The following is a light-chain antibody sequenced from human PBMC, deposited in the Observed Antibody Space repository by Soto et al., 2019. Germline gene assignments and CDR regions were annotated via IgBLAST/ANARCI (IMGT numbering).Light chain of an antibody. J-gene: IGKJ5*01. CDR1: QSVSSN. Sequence: EIVLTQSPDTLSVSPGERATLSCRASQSVSSNLAWYQQKPGQAPRLLIFGASTRATGVPARFVGSRSGTEFTLTISSLQSEDFAVYYCQPYNNWPPITFGQGTRLEIK. V-gene: IGKV3-15*01. CDR3: QPYNNWPPIT. CDR2: GAS.